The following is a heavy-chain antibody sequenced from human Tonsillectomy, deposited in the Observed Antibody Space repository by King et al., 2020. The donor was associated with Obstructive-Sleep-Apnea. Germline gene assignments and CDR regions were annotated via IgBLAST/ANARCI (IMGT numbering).Heavy chain of an antibody. V-gene: IGHV1-2*04. CDR2: VNPNSGGT. J-gene: IGHJ2*01. CDR3: ARDYGGNSVWYFDL. Sequence: QLVQSGAELKKPGASVKVSGKASGYTFTRDYMHWGRQAPGQGLEWMVLVNPNSGGTNYAQKFQGWVTMTRDTSISTAYMELSRLRSDDTAVYYCARDYGGNSVWYFDLWGRGTLVTVSS. CDR1: GYTFTRDY. D-gene: IGHD4-23*01.